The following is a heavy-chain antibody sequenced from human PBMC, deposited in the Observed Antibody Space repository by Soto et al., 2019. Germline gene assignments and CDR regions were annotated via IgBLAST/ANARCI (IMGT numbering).Heavy chain of an antibody. D-gene: IGHD1-1*01. J-gene: IGHJ5*02. V-gene: IGHV1-18*01. CDR2: ISAYNSNT. CDR3: AREFVNNYVSWFDP. Sequence: ASVKVSCKASGYTFTSYGISWVRQAPGQGLEWMGWISAYNSNTNYAQKLQGRVTMTTDTSTSTAYMELRSLRSDDTAVYYCAREFVNNYVSWFDPWGQGTLVTVSS. CDR1: GYTFTSYG.